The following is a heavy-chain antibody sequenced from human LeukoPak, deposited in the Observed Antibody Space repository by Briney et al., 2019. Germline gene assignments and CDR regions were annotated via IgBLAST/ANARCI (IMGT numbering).Heavy chain of an antibody. Sequence: GGSLTLSCAASGFTFSSYGMHWVRQAPGKGLEWVAVIWYDGSNKYYADSVKGRFTISRDNSKNTLYLQMNSQRAEHTAVYYCARDQYSSSTLSSYFDYWGQGTLVTVSS. V-gene: IGHV3-33*01. CDR3: ARDQYSSSTLSSYFDY. CDR2: IWYDGSNK. J-gene: IGHJ4*02. CDR1: GFTFSSYG. D-gene: IGHD6-13*01.